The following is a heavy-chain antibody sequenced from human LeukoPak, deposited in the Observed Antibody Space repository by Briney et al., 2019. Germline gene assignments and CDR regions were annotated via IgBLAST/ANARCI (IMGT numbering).Heavy chain of an antibody. Sequence: SETLSLTCAVYGGSFSGYYWSWIRQPPGKGLEWIGEINHSGSTNYNPSLKSRVTISVDTSKNQFSLKLSSVTAADTAVYYCARGYCTNGVCPPQYWYFDLWGRGTLVTVSS. CDR2: INHSGST. D-gene: IGHD2-8*01. J-gene: IGHJ2*01. CDR1: GGSFSGYY. CDR3: ARGYCTNGVCPPQYWYFDL. V-gene: IGHV4-34*01.